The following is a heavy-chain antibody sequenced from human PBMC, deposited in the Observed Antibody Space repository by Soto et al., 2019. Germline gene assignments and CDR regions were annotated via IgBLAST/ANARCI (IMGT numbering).Heavy chain of an antibody. CDR3: ARGGGLTPNFDY. V-gene: IGHV4-59*01. CDR2: IHSSGNS. J-gene: IGHJ4*02. Sequence: CTVSGDILGNYYMRWFRQPPGKGLEWIGYIHSSGNSNYNPSLKSRVTASADTSKNQFSLKLKSVTAADTAVYYCARGGGLTPNFDYWGQGTLVTVSS. CDR1: GDILGNYY. D-gene: IGHD7-27*01.